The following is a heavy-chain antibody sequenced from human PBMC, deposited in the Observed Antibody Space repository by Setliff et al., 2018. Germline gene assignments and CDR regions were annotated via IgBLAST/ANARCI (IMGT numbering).Heavy chain of an antibody. Sequence: SETLSLTCAVSGGSISSSNWWSWVRQPPGKGLEWIGEIYHSGSTNYNPSLKSRVTISVDTSKNQFSLKLSSVTAAATAVYYCARDKLRFLENWFDPWGQGTLVTVSS. D-gene: IGHD3-3*01. CDR2: IYHSGST. V-gene: IGHV4-4*02. J-gene: IGHJ5*02. CDR1: GGSISSSNW. CDR3: ARDKLRFLENWFDP.